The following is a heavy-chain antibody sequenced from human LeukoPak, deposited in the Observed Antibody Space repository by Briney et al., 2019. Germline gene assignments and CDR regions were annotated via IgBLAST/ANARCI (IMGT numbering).Heavy chain of an antibody. CDR1: GGTFSSYA. J-gene: IGHJ4*02. CDR3: ARALTGGVVPAAIQSTLVY. Sequence: SVKVSCKASGGTFSSYAISWVRQAPGQGLEWMGRIIPILGIANYAQKFQGRVTITADKSTSTAYMELSSLRSEDTAVYYCARALTGGVVPAAIQSTLVYWGQGTLVTVSS. D-gene: IGHD2-2*01. CDR2: IIPILGIA. V-gene: IGHV1-69*04.